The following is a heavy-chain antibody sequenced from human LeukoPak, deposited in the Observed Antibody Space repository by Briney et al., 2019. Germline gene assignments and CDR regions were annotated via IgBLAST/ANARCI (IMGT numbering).Heavy chain of an antibody. CDR1: GYSFTSYW. J-gene: IGHJ5*02. D-gene: IGHD6-19*01. Sequence: GESLKISCKGSGYSFTSYWISWVRQMPGKALEWMGRIDPSDSYTNYSPSFQGHVTISADKSISTAYLQWSSLKASDTAMYYCARSYIAVAGTRWFDPWGQGTLVTVSS. CDR2: IDPSDSYT. CDR3: ARSYIAVAGTRWFDP. V-gene: IGHV5-10-1*01.